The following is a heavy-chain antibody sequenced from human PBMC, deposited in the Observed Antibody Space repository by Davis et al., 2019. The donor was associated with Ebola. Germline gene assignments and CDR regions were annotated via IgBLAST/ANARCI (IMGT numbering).Heavy chain of an antibody. Sequence: ASVKVSCKASGYTFTSYDINWVRQATGQGLEWMGWMNPNSGNTGYAQKFQGRVTMTRDTSISTAYMELSRLRSDDTAVYYCARDLYGGSPNYFDYWGQGTLVTVSS. D-gene: IGHD4-23*01. V-gene: IGHV1-8*01. J-gene: IGHJ4*02. CDR1: GYTFTSYD. CDR3: ARDLYGGSPNYFDY. CDR2: MNPNSGNT.